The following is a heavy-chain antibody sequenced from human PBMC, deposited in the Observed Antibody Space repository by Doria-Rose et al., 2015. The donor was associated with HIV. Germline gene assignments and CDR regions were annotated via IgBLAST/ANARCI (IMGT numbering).Heavy chain of an antibody. Sequence: VQLSESGGGVVQPGRSLRLSCTASRFTFSSHAMHWVRQAPGKGLEGVAVISYDGSNKYYADAVNGRFTLSRDNSKNTLYLQMNSLRLDDTAVYYCARDHDSLTSSVFDLWGRGTLVTVSS. CDR3: ARDHDSLTSSVFDL. CDR1: RFTFSSHA. CDR2: ISYDGSNK. V-gene: IGHV3-30*04. D-gene: IGHD2-2*01. J-gene: IGHJ2*01.